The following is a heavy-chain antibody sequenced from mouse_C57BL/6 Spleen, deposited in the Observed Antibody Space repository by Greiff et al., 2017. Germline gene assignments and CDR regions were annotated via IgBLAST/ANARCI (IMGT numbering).Heavy chain of an antibody. CDR2: IYPGSGST. V-gene: IGHV1-55*01. Sequence: QVQLQQPGAELVKPGASVKMSCKASGYTFTSYWITWVKQRPGQGLEWIGDIYPGSGSTNYNQKFKSKATLTVDTSSSTAYMQLSSLTSEDSAVYYCAKKMTAQGADWGQGALVTVSA. D-gene: IGHD3-2*02. CDR3: AKKMTAQGAD. CDR1: GYTFTSYW. J-gene: IGHJ3*01.